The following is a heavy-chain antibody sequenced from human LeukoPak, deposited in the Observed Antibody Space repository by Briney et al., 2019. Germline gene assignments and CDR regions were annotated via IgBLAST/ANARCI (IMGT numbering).Heavy chain of an antibody. D-gene: IGHD2-8*01. Sequence: GGSLRLYCAASGFTVSSNYMSRIRQAQGQGLEWVSVIYSGRSTYYAGSVKGRFTISRDNSKNTLFLQMNSLRAEDTAVYFCAVETSQWRNVYWGQGTLVTVSS. CDR3: AVETSQWRNVY. J-gene: IGHJ4*02. V-gene: IGHV3-53*01. CDR1: GFTVSSNY. CDR2: IYSGRST.